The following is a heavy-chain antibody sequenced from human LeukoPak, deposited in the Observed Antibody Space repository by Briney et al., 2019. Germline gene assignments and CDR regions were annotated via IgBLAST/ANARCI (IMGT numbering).Heavy chain of an antibody. CDR1: GLTFSTAW. J-gene: IGHJ4*02. CDR3: AVGRIPYY. V-gene: IGHV3-15*01. Sequence: NPGGSLRLSCAASGLTFSTAWMTWVRQAPGKGLEWVGRIKSKTDGGTTDYAAPVEGRFTISRDDSKNTVYLQMNSLKTEDTAVYYCAVGRIPYYWGQGTLVTVSS. CDR2: IKSKTDGGTT. D-gene: IGHD3-16*01.